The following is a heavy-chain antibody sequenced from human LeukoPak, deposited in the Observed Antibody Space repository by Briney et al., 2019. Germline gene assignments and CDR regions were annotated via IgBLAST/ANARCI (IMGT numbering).Heavy chain of an antibody. D-gene: IGHD6-19*01. CDR2: ISSSGGST. V-gene: IGHV3-64*01. Sequence: GGSLRLSCAASGFTFSSYAMHWVRQAPGKGLEYVSAISSSGGSTYYANSVKGRFTISRDNSKNTLYLQMGSLRAEDMAVYYCARVGWQGYYYYGMDVWGQGTTVTVSS. J-gene: IGHJ6*02. CDR3: ARVGWQGYYYYGMDV. CDR1: GFTFSSYA.